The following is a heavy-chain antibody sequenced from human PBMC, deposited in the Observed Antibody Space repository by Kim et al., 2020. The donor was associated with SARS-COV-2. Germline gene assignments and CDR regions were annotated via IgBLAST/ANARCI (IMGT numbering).Heavy chain of an antibody. CDR2: K. V-gene: IGHV3-7*01. D-gene: IGHD3-10*01. Sequence: KYYTASVMGQFTIYRDNAKSSLYVQMNSLRVEDTAVYCCGRDRGFGAYDYWGQGTLVTVSS. J-gene: IGHJ4*02. CDR3: GRDRGFGAYDY.